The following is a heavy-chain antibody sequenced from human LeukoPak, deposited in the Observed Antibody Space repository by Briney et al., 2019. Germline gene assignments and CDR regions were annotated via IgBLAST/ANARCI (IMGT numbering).Heavy chain of an antibody. V-gene: IGHV3-21*01. J-gene: IGHJ4*02. D-gene: IGHD3-22*01. Sequence: AGGSLRLSCAASGFTFSRDSMSWVRQAPGKGLEWVSSISSTGSYIYYTDSVKGRFTISRDNSKNTLYLQMNSLRAEDTAVYYCARGPGGSGYLFDYWGQGTLVTVSS. CDR1: GFTFSRDS. CDR2: ISSTGSYI. CDR3: ARGPGGSGYLFDY.